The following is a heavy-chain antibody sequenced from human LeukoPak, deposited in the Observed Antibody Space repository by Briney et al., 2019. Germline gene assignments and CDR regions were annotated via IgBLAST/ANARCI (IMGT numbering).Heavy chain of an antibody. CDR1: GGSISSYY. Sequence: SETLSLTCTVSGGSISSYYWSWIRQPPGKGLEWIGYIYYSGSTNYNPSLKSRVTISVDTSKNQFSLKLSSVTAADTSVYYCARGSRGAVAGTVPLLWFNPWGHGTLVTVSS. J-gene: IGHJ5*02. CDR3: ARGSRGAVAGTVPLLWFNP. CDR2: IYYSGST. D-gene: IGHD6-19*01. V-gene: IGHV4-59*01.